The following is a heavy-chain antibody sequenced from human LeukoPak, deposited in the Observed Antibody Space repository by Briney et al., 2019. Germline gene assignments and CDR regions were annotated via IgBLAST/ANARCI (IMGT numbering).Heavy chain of an antibody. V-gene: IGHV4-59*01. D-gene: IGHD1-7*01. CDR3: ARDRLDYMELYFDY. J-gene: IGHJ4*02. CDR1: GGSISSYY. Sequence: KPSETLSLTCTVSGGSISSYYWSWIRQPPGKGLEWIGYIYYSGSTNYNPSLKSRVTISVDTSKNQFSLKLSSVTAADTAVYYCARDRLDYMELYFDYWGPGTLVTVSS. CDR2: IYYSGST.